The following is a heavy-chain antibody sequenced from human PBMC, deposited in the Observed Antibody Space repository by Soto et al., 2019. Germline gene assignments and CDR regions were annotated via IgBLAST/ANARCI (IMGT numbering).Heavy chain of an antibody. D-gene: IGHD2-15*01. Sequence: GXSVKVSCKASGGTFISYAIIWVRQAPGQGLEWMGGIIPIFGTANYAQKFQGRVTITADKSTSTAYMELSSLRSEDTAVYYCARNGYCSGGSCYYTAYYYGMDVWGQGTTVTVSS. CDR2: IIPIFGTA. CDR1: GGTFISYA. J-gene: IGHJ6*02. CDR3: ARNGYCSGGSCYYTAYYYGMDV. V-gene: IGHV1-69*06.